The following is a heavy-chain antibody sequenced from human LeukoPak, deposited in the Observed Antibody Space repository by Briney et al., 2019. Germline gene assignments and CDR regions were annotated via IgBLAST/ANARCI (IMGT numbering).Heavy chain of an antibody. CDR1: GFTFSSYT. D-gene: IGHD2-2*01. CDR3: AKPLGYCSSSSCFQYYYYGMDV. J-gene: IGHJ6*04. Sequence: GGSLRLSCAASGFTFSSYTMSWVRQAPGKGLEWVSAISGSGGRTYYADSVKGRFTISRDNYMNTLYLQMNSLRAEDTAVYYCAKPLGYCSSSSCFQYYYYGMDVWGKGTTVTVSS. V-gene: IGHV3-23*01. CDR2: ISGSGGRT.